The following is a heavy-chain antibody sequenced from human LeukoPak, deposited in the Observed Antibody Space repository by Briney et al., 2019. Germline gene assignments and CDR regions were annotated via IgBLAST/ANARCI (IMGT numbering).Heavy chain of an antibody. Sequence: ASVKVSCKASGYTFTSYYVHWVRQAPGQGLEWMGIINPSGGSTSYAQKFQGRVTMTRDTSTSTVYMELSSLRSEDTAVYYCARAKDRIGDNDSSGDLDAFDIWGQGTMVTVSS. CDR2: INPSGGST. J-gene: IGHJ3*02. V-gene: IGHV1-46*01. D-gene: IGHD3-22*01. CDR1: GYTFTSYY. CDR3: ARAKDRIGDNDSSGDLDAFDI.